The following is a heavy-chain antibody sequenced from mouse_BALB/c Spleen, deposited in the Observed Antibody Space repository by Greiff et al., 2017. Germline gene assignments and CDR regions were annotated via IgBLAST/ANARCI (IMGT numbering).Heavy chain of an antibody. D-gene: IGHD2-1*01. CDR2: IYPGGGYT. CDR1: GYTFTNYW. J-gene: IGHJ2*01. Sequence: QVQLQQPGAELVKPGASVKLSCKASGYTFTNYWLGWVKQRPGHGLEWIGDIYPGGGYTNYNEKFKGKATLTADTSSSTAYMQLSSLTSEDSAVYFCARSYYGNYGVYFDYWGQGTTLTVSS. CDR3: ARSYYGNYGVYFDY. V-gene: IGHV1-63*02.